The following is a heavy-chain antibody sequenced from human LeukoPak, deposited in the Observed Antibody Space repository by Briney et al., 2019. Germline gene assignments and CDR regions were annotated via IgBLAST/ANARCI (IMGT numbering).Heavy chain of an antibody. CDR2: MYYSGST. J-gene: IGHJ5*02. D-gene: IGHD3-22*01. CDR3: ARPYYYDSRIDP. V-gene: IGHV4-30-4*01. Sequence: SETLSLTCTVSGGSISSGDYYWSWIRQPPGKGLEWIAYMYYSGSTYYNPSFKSRVTMSADTSKNQLSLKLSSVTAADTAVYYRARPYYYDSRIDPWGQGILVTVSS. CDR1: GGSISSGDYY.